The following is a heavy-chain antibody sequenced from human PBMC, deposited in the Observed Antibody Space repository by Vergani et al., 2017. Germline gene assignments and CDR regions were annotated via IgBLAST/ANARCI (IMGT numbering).Heavy chain of an antibody. CDR2: VNPEGTNT. J-gene: IGHJ6*03. Sequence: EVQLVESGGGLVQPGGSLRLSCAASGFTFSRHWMHWVRQAPGKGLVWVSRVNPEGTNTPYADSVKGRFTISRDNAKNTLSLLMNSLRAEDTAFYYGASYAADRSFDWLLTPNHYYYYMDVWGKGTTVTVSS. V-gene: IGHV3-74*01. CDR3: ASYAADRSFDWLLTPNHYYYYMDV. CDR1: GFTFSRHW. D-gene: IGHD3-9*01.